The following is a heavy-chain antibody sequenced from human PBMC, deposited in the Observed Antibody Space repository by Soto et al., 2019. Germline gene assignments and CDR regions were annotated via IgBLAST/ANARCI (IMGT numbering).Heavy chain of an antibody. D-gene: IGHD1-26*01. CDR2: IWYDGSNK. Sequence: QVQLVESGGGVVQPGTSLRLSCAASGFTFSNYGMHWVRQAPGKGLEWVAVIWYDGSNKYYADSVKGRFTISRDIFTNTLSRQMNGLRASDTAVFYCARDGGSRSFDSWGQGNLVTVSS. CDR1: GFTFSNYG. J-gene: IGHJ4*02. V-gene: IGHV3-33*01. CDR3: ARDGGSRSFDS.